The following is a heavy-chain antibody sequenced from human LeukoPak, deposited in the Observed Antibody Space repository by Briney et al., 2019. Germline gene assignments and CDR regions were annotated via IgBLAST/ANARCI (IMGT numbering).Heavy chain of an antibody. Sequence: SSVKVSCKASGYTVSRSYMHWVRQAPGQGLEWMGIIKPSAGSTTYAQKFQGRVTTTRETSTSTVYIKLSCPRCEETAGYYFARDTYGYVWGSYRYYFDYWGQGTLVTVSS. CDR2: IKPSAGST. D-gene: IGHD3-16*02. J-gene: IGHJ4*02. CDR1: GYTVSRSY. CDR3: ARDTYGYVWGSYRYYFDY. V-gene: IGHV1-46*01.